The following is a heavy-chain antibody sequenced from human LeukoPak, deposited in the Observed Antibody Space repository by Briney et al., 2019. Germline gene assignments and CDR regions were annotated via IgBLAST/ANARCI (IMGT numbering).Heavy chain of an antibody. J-gene: IGHJ4*02. V-gene: IGHV3-7*04. CDR3: ARDSTLSNY. CDR1: GLTFSSYW. CDR2: IKYDGSGT. Sequence: GGSLRLSCVASGLTFSSYWMNWVRQAPGKGLEWVATIKYDGSGTYYVDSVRGRFSISRDNAKNSLYLQMNSLRAEDTAVYYCARDSTLSNYWGQGTLVTVSS. D-gene: IGHD3-16*01.